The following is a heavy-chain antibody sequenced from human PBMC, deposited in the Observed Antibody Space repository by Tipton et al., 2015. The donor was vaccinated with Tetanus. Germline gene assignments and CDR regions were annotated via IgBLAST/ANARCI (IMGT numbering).Heavy chain of an antibody. CDR1: GFIFSDYY. CDR2: ITESDSTI. V-gene: IGHV3-11*01. CDR3: ARGIWTGSYTHFDY. D-gene: IGHD3/OR15-3a*01. Sequence: SLRLSCEASGFIFSDYYMSWIRQAPGKGLEWISYITESDSTIYYADSVKGRFTISRDNAKSSVHLQMNYLSAQDTAVYYCARGIWTGSYTHFDYWGQGTLVTVSS. J-gene: IGHJ4*02.